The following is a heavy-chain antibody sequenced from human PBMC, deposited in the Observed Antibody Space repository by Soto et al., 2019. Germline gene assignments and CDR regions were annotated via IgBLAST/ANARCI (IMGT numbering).Heavy chain of an antibody. V-gene: IGHV1-69*13. D-gene: IGHD3-3*01. CDR3: ARLYYDFWSGAPLHGMDV. CDR2: IIPIFGTA. Sequence: SVKVSCKASGGTFSSYAISWVRQAPGQGLEWMGGIIPIFGTANYAQKFQGRVTITADESTSTAYMELSSLRSEDTAVYYCARLYYDFWSGAPLHGMDVWGQGTTVTVSS. CDR1: GGTFSSYA. J-gene: IGHJ6*02.